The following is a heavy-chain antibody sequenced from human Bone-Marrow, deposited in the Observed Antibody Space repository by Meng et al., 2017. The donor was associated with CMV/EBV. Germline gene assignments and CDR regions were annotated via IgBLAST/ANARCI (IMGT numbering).Heavy chain of an antibody. Sequence: ASVKVSCKASGGTFSSYTISWVRQAPGQGLEWMGWMNPNSGNTDYAQKFQGRVTITRNTSISTAYMELSSLRSEDTAVYYCARGIRLFAQANWFDPWGQGTLVTVSS. D-gene: IGHD2-21*01. CDR1: GGTFSSYT. CDR2: MNPNSGNT. J-gene: IGHJ5*02. V-gene: IGHV1-8*03. CDR3: ARGIRLFAQANWFDP.